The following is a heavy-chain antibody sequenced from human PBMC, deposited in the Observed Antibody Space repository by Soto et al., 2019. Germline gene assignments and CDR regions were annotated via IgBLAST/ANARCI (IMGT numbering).Heavy chain of an antibody. CDR2: IYYSGST. CDR1: GGSISSGGYY. V-gene: IGHV4-31*03. CDR3: ARGYDFWSGYYVHPTFDY. D-gene: IGHD3-3*01. Sequence: QVQLQESGPGLVKPSQTLSLTCTVSGGSISSGGYYWSWIRQHPGKGLEWIGYIYYSGSTYYNPSLTSRVTISVDTSKNQFSLKLSSVTAADTAVYYCARGYDFWSGYYVHPTFDYWGQGTLVTVSS. J-gene: IGHJ4*02.